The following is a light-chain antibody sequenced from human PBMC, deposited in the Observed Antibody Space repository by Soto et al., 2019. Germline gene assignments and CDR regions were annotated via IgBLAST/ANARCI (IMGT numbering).Light chain of an antibody. CDR3: QQLNSYPLT. CDR1: QGLSSY. CDR2: AAS. J-gene: IGKJ4*01. Sequence: DIQLTQSPSFLSASVGDGVTITCRASQGLSSYLAWYQQKPGKAPKLLIYAASTLQSGVPSRFSGSGSGTEFTLTISSLQPEDFATYYCQQLNSYPLTFGGGTKVEI. V-gene: IGKV1-9*01.